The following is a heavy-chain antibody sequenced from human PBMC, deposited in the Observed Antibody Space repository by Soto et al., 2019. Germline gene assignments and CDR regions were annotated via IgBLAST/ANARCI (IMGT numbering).Heavy chain of an antibody. Sequence: SETLSLTCAVYGGPFSSYYGGWIRQPPGKGPEWIGEISHSGSTNYNPSLKSRVTISVDTSKDQFSLKLSSVTAADTAVYYCARGGIRGVSYWGQGILVTVSS. CDR3: ARGGIRGVSY. CDR2: ISHSGST. CDR1: GGPFSSYY. V-gene: IGHV4-34*01. D-gene: IGHD3-10*01. J-gene: IGHJ4*02.